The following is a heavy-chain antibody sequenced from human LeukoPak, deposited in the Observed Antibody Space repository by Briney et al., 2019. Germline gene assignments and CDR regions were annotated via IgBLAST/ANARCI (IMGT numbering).Heavy chain of an antibody. D-gene: IGHD5-18*01. CDR2: IYPGDSDT. Sequence: GESLKISCKGSGYSFTSYWIGWVRQMPGKGLEWMGIIYPGDSDTRYSPSFQGQVTISADKSISTAYLQWSSLKASDTAMYYCARARTQYNYGYRSFDYWGQGTLVTVSS. CDR1: GYSFTSYW. CDR3: ARARTQYNYGYRSFDY. V-gene: IGHV5-51*01. J-gene: IGHJ4*02.